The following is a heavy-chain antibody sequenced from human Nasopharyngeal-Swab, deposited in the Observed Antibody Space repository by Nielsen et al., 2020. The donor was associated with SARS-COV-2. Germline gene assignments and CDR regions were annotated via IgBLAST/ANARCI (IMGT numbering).Heavy chain of an antibody. J-gene: IGHJ4*02. D-gene: IGHD6-13*01. Sequence: GGSLRLSCAASGFTVSSNYMSWVRQAPGKGLEWVSVIYSGGSTYYADSVKGRFTISRDNSKNTLYLQVNSLRAEDTAVYYCARYSSSWYYFDYWGQGTLVTVSS. CDR3: ARYSSSWYYFDY. V-gene: IGHV3-66*02. CDR1: GFTVSSNY. CDR2: IYSGGST.